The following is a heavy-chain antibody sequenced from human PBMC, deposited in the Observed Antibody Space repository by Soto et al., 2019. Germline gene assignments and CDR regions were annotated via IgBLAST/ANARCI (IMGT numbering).Heavy chain of an antibody. V-gene: IGHV4-30-2*01. Sequence: PSEALSLTSAVSGGSISSGGYSWSWIRQPPEKGLEWIGYIYHSGSTYYNPSLKSRVTISVDRSKNQFSLKLSSVTAADTAVYYCARAVYCSSTSCYGNWFDPWGEGPLVPVSS. CDR1: GGSISSGGYS. CDR3: ARAVYCSSTSCYGNWFDP. D-gene: IGHD2-2*01. CDR2: IYHSGST. J-gene: IGHJ5*02.